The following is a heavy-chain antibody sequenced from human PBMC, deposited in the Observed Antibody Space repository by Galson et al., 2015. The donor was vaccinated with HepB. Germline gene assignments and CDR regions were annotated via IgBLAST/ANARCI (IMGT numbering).Heavy chain of an antibody. CDR2: IYPGDSDT. CDR1: GYSFTSYW. Sequence: SGAEVKKPGESLKISCKGSGYSFTSYWIGWVRQMPGKGLEWMGIIYPGDSDTRYSPSFQGQVTISADKSISTAYLQWSSLKASDTAMYYCASSAALAYCGGDCYSGFDYWGQGTLVTVSS. V-gene: IGHV5-51*03. D-gene: IGHD2-21*01. J-gene: IGHJ4*02. CDR3: ASSAALAYCGGDCYSGFDY.